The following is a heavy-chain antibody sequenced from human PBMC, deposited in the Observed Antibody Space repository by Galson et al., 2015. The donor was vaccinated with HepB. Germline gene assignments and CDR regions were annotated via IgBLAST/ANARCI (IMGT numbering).Heavy chain of an antibody. Sequence: SVKVSCKASGYTFTGYYMHWVRQAPGQGLEWMGWINPNSGGTNYAQKFQGRVTMTRDTSISTAYMELSRLRSDDTAVYYCARDFGRYSYGYGWFDPWGQGTLVTVSS. D-gene: IGHD5-18*01. CDR3: ARDFGRYSYGYGWFDP. CDR2: INPNSGGT. V-gene: IGHV1-2*02. J-gene: IGHJ5*02. CDR1: GYTFTGYY.